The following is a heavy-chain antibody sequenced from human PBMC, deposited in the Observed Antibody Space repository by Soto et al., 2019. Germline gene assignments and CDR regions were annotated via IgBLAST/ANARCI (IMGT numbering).Heavy chain of an antibody. D-gene: IGHD5-18*01. J-gene: IGHJ4*02. Sequence: QVKLQESGPGLVKPSETLSLTCTVSGVSISNYYWTWIRQPAGKGLEWIGRIFPSGSTNYNPSLRCRVSMSVDTSKILFSLKLSSVTAADTALYYCASEGTAMKLHYWGQGTLVTVSS. CDR1: GVSISNYY. CDR2: IFPSGST. CDR3: ASEGTAMKLHY. V-gene: IGHV4-4*07.